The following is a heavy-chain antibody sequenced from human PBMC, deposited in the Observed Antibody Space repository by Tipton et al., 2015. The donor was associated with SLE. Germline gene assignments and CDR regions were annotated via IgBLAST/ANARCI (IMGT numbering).Heavy chain of an antibody. J-gene: IGHJ6*03. Sequence: TLSLTCTVSSDSMSSYYWSWIRQPPGKGLEWIGYIYYSGITSYNPSLKSRVTISVDTSKNQFSLKLSSVTAADTAVYYCARGPPVASYYYHMNVWGKGTTVAVSS. CDR3: ARGPPVASYYYHMNV. CDR2: IYYSGIT. CDR1: SDSMSSYY. V-gene: IGHV4-59*12.